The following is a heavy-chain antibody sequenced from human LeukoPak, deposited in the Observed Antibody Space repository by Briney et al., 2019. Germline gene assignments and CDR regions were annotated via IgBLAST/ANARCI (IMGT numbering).Heavy chain of an antibody. J-gene: IGHJ4*02. CDR1: GFTFSSYS. D-gene: IGHD6-19*01. Sequence: GGSLRLSCAAPGFTFSSYSMNWVRQAPGKGLEWVSSISSSSSYIYYADSAKGRFTISRDNAKNSLCLQMNSLRAEDTALYYCARVGYSRAWYFFDFWGQGTLVTVSS. CDR3: ARVGYSRAWYFFDF. CDR2: ISSSSSYI. V-gene: IGHV3-21*04.